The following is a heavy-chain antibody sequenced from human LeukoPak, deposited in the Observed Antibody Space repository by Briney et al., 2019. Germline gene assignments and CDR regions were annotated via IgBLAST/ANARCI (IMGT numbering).Heavy chain of an antibody. J-gene: IGHJ4*02. D-gene: IGHD6-13*01. CDR1: GGSISSSNW. Sequence: PSETLSLTCTVSGGSISSSNWWSWVRQPPGKGLEWIGEIYDSGSTNYNPSLKSRVTISVDKSKNQFSLKLSSVTAADTAVYYCARDGRGFRIAAARFDYWGQGTLVTVSS. CDR2: IYDSGST. V-gene: IGHV4-4*02. CDR3: ARDGRGFRIAAARFDY.